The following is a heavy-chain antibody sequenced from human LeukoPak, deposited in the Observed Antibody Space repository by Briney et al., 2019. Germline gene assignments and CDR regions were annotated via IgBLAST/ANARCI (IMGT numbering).Heavy chain of an antibody. V-gene: IGHV3-7*02. CDR1: GFTFSNYW. CDR2: IKEDGSEK. CDR3: ARWGEVGGFDY. Sequence: GGSLRLSCAASGFTFSNYWMNWVRQAPGKGLDWVANIKEDGSEKYYVDSVKGRFTISRDNAKNSLYLQMNSLRAEDTAVYYCARWGEVGGFDYWGQGTLVTVSS. D-gene: IGHD1-26*01. J-gene: IGHJ4*02.